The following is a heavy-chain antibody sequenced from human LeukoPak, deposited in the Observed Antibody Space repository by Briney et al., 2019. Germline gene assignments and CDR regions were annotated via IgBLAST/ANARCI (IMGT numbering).Heavy chain of an antibody. CDR2: IYHSGST. V-gene: IGHV4-38-2*02. CDR3: ARDPTVTTHYGMDV. CDR1: GYSINSGYY. J-gene: IGHJ6*02. Sequence: SETLSLTCSVSGYSINSGYYWGWIRQPPGKGLEWIGSIYHSGSTYYNPSLRSRVTISVDTSKNHFSLMLNSVTAADTAVYYCARDPTVTTHYGMDVWGPGTTVTVSS. D-gene: IGHD4-17*01.